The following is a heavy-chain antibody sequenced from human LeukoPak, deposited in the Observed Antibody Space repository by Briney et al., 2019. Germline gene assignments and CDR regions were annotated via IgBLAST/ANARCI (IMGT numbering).Heavy chain of an antibody. CDR1: GGTFSSYA. V-gene: IGHV1-69*04. Sequence: ASVKVSCKASGGTFSSYAISWVRQAPGQGLEWMGRIIPILGIANYAQKFQGRVTITADKSTSTAYMELSSLRSEDTAVYYCAGSYGSGSYYNPNWFDPWGQGTLVTVSS. J-gene: IGHJ5*02. CDR2: IIPILGIA. D-gene: IGHD3-10*01. CDR3: AGSYGSGSYYNPNWFDP.